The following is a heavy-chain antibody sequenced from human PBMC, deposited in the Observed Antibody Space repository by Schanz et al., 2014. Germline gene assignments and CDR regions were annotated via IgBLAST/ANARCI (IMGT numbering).Heavy chain of an antibody. J-gene: IGHJ6*02. CDR3: AKARRKSNCSGGRCFHYSYYGMDV. CDR2: IATSSSTR. Sequence: EVRLVESGGGLVQPGGSLRLSCEASGFDFNSYSMNWVRQVPGKGLEWLSYIATSSSTRHYADSVKGRVTISRDNSKNTLYLQMNSLSADDTAVFYCAKARRKSNCSGGRCFHYSYYGMDVWGQGTTVTVSS. V-gene: IGHV3-48*01. CDR1: GFDFNSYS. D-gene: IGHD2-15*01.